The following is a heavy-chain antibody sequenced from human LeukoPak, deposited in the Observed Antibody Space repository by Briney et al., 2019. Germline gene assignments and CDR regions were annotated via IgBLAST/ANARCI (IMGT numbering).Heavy chain of an antibody. CDR3: ASDMAGTTLNWFDP. D-gene: IGHD6-19*01. CDR2: IIPILGIA. V-gene: IGHV1-69*04. J-gene: IGHJ5*02. Sequence: SVKVSCKASGGTFSSYAISWVRQAPGQGLEWMGRIIPILGIANYAQKFQGRVTITADKSTSTAYMELSSLRSEDTAVYYCASDMAGTTLNWFDPWGQGTLVTVSP. CDR1: GGTFSSYA.